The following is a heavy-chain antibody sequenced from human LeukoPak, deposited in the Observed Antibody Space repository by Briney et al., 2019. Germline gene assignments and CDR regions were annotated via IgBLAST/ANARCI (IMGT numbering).Heavy chain of an antibody. CDR1: EFTFSSYA. D-gene: IGHD3-3*01. CDR2: ISYDGSNK. Sequence: PGGSLRLSCAASEFTFSSYAMHWVRQAPGKGLEWVAVISYDGSNKYYADSVKGRFTISRDNSKNTLYVQMNSLRAEDTAVYYCARGSYDFWSGYYHWGQGTLVTVSS. V-gene: IGHV3-30-3*01. CDR3: ARGSYDFWSGYYH. J-gene: IGHJ5*02.